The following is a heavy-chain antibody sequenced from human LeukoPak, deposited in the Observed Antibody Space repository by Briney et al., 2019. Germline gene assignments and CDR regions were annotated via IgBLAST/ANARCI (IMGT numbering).Heavy chain of an antibody. CDR3: ARIRDGYNSYFFYGMDV. V-gene: IGHV1-2*06. J-gene: IGHJ6*02. CDR1: GYTFTGYY. D-gene: IGHD5-24*01. CDR2: INPNSGGT. Sequence: ASVKVSCKASGYTFTGYYMHWVRQALGQGLEWMGRINPNSGGTNYAQKFQGRVTMTRDTSISTAYMELSRLRSDDTAVYYCARIRDGYNSYFFYGMDVWGQGTTVTVSS.